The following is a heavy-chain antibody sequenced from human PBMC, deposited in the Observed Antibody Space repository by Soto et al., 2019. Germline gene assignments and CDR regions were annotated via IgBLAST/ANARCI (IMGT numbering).Heavy chain of an antibody. Sequence: SETLSLTCTVSGGSISSYYWTWIRQPPGKGLEWIGYMYYSGSTDYNPSLKSRVTISVDTSKNQFSLKLRSVTAADTAVYYCARGYRDGYNYFAFDIWGQGTMVTVSS. D-gene: IGHD1-1*01. CDR2: MYYSGST. CDR1: GGSISSYY. CDR3: ARGYRDGYNYFAFDI. J-gene: IGHJ3*02. V-gene: IGHV4-59*01.